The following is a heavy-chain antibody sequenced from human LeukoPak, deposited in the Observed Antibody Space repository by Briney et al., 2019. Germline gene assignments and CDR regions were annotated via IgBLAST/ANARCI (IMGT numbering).Heavy chain of an antibody. CDR1: GGSFSGYY. V-gene: IGHV4-34*01. CDR3: ARLQGYCSSTSCYIDWFDP. Sequence: PSETLSFTCAVYGGSFSGYYWSWIRQPPGKGLEWIGEINHSGSTNYNPSLKSRVTISVDTSKNQFSLKLSSVTAADTAVYYCARLQGYCSSTSCYIDWFDPWGQGTLVTASS. J-gene: IGHJ5*02. CDR2: INHSGST. D-gene: IGHD2-2*02.